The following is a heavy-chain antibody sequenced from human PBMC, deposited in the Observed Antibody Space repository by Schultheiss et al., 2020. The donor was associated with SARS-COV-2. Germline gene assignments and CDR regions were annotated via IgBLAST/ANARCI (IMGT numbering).Heavy chain of an antibody. CDR2: ISGSGGST. J-gene: IGHJ4*02. CDR1: GFTFSSYA. V-gene: IGHV3-23*01. CDR3: AKDGNTYYYDSSGSIEMDY. D-gene: IGHD3-22*01. Sequence: GGSLRLSCAASGFTFSSYAMSWVRQAPGKGLEWVSAISGSGGSTYYADSVKGRFTISRDNSKNTLYLQMNSLRAEDTAVYYCAKDGNTYYYDSSGSIEMDYWGQGTLVTVSS.